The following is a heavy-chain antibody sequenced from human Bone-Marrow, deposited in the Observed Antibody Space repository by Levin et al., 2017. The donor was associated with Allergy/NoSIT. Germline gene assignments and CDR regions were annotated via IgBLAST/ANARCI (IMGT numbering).Heavy chain of an antibody. V-gene: IGHV3-48*01. J-gene: IGHJ6*02. CDR3: ARDRRRRSYSSSWYYYYGMDV. D-gene: IGHD6-13*01. CDR1: GFTFSNSS. Sequence: GGSLRLSCAASGFTFSNSSMNWVRQAPGKGLEWVSYISDGSVSIFYADSVKGRFTISRDNAKNSLFLQMNSLRAEDPAVYYCARDRRRRSYSSSWYYYYGMDVWGQGTKLSVSS. CDR2: ISDGSVSI.